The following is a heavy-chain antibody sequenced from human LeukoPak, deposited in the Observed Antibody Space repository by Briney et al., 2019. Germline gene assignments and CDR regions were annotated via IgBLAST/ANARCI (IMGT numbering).Heavy chain of an antibody. Sequence: ASVKVSCKASGGTFSSYAISWVRQAPGQGLEWMGRIIPILGIANYAQKFQGRVTITADKSTSTAYMELSSLRSEDTAVYYCASPHGSGSPQSGAFDIWGQGTMVTVSS. J-gene: IGHJ3*02. CDR3: ASPHGSGSPQSGAFDI. CDR1: GGTFSSYA. CDR2: IIPILGIA. V-gene: IGHV1-69*04. D-gene: IGHD3-10*01.